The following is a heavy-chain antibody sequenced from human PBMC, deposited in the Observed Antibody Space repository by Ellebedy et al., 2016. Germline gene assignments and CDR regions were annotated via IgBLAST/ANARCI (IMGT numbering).Heavy chain of an antibody. V-gene: IGHV4-59*01. CDR1: GGSISSYY. CDR3: ARDSDLDS. CDR2: IYSTGST. Sequence: SETLSLTCIVSGGSISSYYWSWIRQPPGKGLEWIGYIYSTGSTNYNPALESRVSISVDTSRNQFSLKLNSVTAADTAVYYCARDSDLDSWGQGTLVTVSS. J-gene: IGHJ4*02.